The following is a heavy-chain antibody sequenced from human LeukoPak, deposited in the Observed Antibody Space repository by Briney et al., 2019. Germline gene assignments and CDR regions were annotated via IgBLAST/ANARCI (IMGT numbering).Heavy chain of an antibody. CDR1: GDSIGSYS. CDR2: IYYSGST. V-gene: IGHV4-59*01. CDR3: ARDGPAYSTRWYDYYYGLDV. Sequence: SETLSLTCTVSGDSIGSYSWSWIRQSPGKGLEWIGHIYYSGSTNYNPSLKSRVAISVDTSRNQFSLKLSSVTAADTAIYYCARDGPAYSTRWYDYYYGLDVWGQGTTVTVSS. J-gene: IGHJ6*02. D-gene: IGHD2/OR15-2a*01.